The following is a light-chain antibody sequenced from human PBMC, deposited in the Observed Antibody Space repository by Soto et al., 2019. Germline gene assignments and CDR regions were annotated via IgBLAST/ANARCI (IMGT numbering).Light chain of an antibody. J-gene: IGKJ5*01. CDR1: QSVSNNY. CDR3: QQYGSSPPIT. CDR2: GAS. V-gene: IGKV3-20*01. Sequence: EIVLTQSPGTLSLSPVERSXXSCRASQSVSNNYLAWYQQKPGQAPRLLIYGASNRATGIPDRFSGSGSGTDFTLTISRLEPEDFAVYYCQQYGSSPPITFGQGTRLEIK.